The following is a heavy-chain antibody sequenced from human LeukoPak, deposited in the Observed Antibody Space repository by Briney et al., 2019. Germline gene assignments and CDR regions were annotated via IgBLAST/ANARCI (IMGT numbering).Heavy chain of an antibody. J-gene: IGHJ4*02. Sequence: GGSLRLSCAASGFTFSNFAIRWVRQVPGKGLEWVSSIDGSGDKTHYPDSVRGRFTVSRDNSKNTLYLQMNSLRVEDTATYFCAKVPFNWGPIDYWGQGTPVIVSS. V-gene: IGHV3-23*01. D-gene: IGHD7-27*01. CDR2: IDGSGDKT. CDR3: AKVPFNWGPIDY. CDR1: GFTFSNFA.